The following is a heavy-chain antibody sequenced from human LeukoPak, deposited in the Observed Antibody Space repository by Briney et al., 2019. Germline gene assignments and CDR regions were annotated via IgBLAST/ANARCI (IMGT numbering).Heavy chain of an antibody. CDR3: ARVSITMVRGVIVRDPYYYYMDV. V-gene: IGHV4-39*07. CDR1: GGSVSSNSYY. D-gene: IGHD3-10*01. Sequence: SETLSLTCTVSGGSVSSNSYYWGWIRQPPGKGLEWIGRIHDSGSTHYNPSLESRVTISVDTSKNQFSVKLHSVTAADTAVYYCARVSITMVRGVIVRDPYYYYMDVWGKGTTVTISS. J-gene: IGHJ6*03. CDR2: IHDSGST.